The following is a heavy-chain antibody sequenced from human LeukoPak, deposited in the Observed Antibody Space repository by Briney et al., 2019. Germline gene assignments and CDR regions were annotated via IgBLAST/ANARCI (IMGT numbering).Heavy chain of an antibody. Sequence: SQPLSLTCTVSGDSISSGDYSWSWIRQPSRKGLEWIGYIFHTGSSYYNPSLRSRVTISVDRSRNQFSLRLTSVTAADTAVYYCARELWFVNAPGSWLDPWGQGTLVTVSS. CDR2: IFHTGSS. D-gene: IGHD3-10*01. J-gene: IGHJ5*02. CDR3: ARELWFVNAPGSWLDP. V-gene: IGHV4-30-2*01. CDR1: GDSISSGDYS.